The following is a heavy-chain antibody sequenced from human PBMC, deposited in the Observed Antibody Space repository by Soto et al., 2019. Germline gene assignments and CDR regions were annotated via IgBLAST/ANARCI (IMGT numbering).Heavy chain of an antibody. D-gene: IGHD3-16*01. Sequence: QLLESGPGLVKPSETLSLTCTVSGGSISSSSYYWGWIRQPPGKGLEWIGSIYYSGSTYYNPSLKSRVTISVDTSKNQFSLKLSSVTAADTAVYYCARLNWGRIFDYWGQGTLVTVSS. CDR3: ARLNWGRIFDY. V-gene: IGHV4-39*01. J-gene: IGHJ4*02. CDR2: IYYSGST. CDR1: GGSISSSSYY.